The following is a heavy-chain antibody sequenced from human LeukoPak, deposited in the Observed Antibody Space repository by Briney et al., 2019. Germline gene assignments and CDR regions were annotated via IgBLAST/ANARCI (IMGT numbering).Heavy chain of an antibody. CDR1: GFTFIKYW. CDR3: ARHLTGAAGDY. V-gene: IGHV3-7*01. J-gene: IGHJ4*02. Sequence: HPGGSLRLSCAACGFTFIKYWMSWVRQAPGKGLEWVANIKQDGSEKYYVDSVKGRFTISRDNAKNSLYLQMNSLRAEDTAVYYCARHLTGAAGDYWGQGTLVTVSS. D-gene: IGHD6-13*01. CDR2: IKQDGSEK.